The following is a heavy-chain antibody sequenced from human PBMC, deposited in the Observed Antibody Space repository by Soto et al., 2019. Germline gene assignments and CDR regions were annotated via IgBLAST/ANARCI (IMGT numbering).Heavy chain of an antibody. Sequence: SSETLSLTCTVSGGSISSGGYYWSWIRQHPGKGLEWIGYTYYSGSTYYNPSLKSRVTISVDTSKNQFSLKLSSVTAADTAVYYCARRVNYYYGMDVWGQGXTVTVYS. CDR1: GGSISSGGYY. CDR2: TYYSGST. J-gene: IGHJ6*02. D-gene: IGHD6-13*01. CDR3: ARRVNYYYGMDV. V-gene: IGHV4-31*03.